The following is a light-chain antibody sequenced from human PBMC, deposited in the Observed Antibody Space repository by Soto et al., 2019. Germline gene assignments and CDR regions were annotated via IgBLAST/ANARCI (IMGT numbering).Light chain of an antibody. CDR3: QQSYRTPPFT. J-gene: IGKJ3*01. Sequence: DIQMTQSPSSLSASVGDRVTITCRASQSISSYLNWYPQKAGKAPKLLIYVASSLQSGVPSRFSGSGSGTPFTLTISSLQPEDFATYYCQQSYRTPPFTFGPRTKVAI. CDR2: VAS. V-gene: IGKV1-39*01. CDR1: QSISSY.